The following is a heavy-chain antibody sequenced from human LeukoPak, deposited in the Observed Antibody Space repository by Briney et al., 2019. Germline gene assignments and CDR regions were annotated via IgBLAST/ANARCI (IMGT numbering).Heavy chain of an antibody. V-gene: IGHV4-59*11. Sequence: SETLSLTCTVSGGSISSHYWRWLRQPPGKGLEWIGYIYYSGSTNYNPSLKSRVTISVDTSKNQFSLKLSSVTAADTAVYYCARASPRGGFDPWGQGTLVTVSS. CDR2: IYYSGST. CDR1: GGSISSHY. CDR3: ARASPRGGFDP. D-gene: IGHD3-10*01. J-gene: IGHJ5*02.